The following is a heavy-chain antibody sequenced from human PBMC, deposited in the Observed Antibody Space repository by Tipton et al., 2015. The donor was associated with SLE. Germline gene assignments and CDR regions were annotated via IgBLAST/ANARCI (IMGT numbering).Heavy chain of an antibody. D-gene: IGHD6-19*01. Sequence: TLSLTCTVSGGSISSYYWSWIRQPPGKGLEWIGYIYYSGSTNYNPSLKSRVTISVDTSKNQFSLKLSSVTAADTAVYYCAREDYSSGWTEVHWFDPWGQGTLVTVSS. CDR2: IYYSGST. J-gene: IGHJ5*02. CDR1: GGSISSYY. CDR3: AREDYSSGWTEVHWFDP. V-gene: IGHV4-59*01.